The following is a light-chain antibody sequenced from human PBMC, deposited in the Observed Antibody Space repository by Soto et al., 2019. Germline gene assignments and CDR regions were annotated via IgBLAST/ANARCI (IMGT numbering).Light chain of an antibody. CDR1: QSVSSN. Sequence: EIVMTQSPATLSVSPGERATLSCRAGQSVSSNLSWYQQKPGQAPRLLMYGASNRATGIPDRFSGSGSETDFTLTISRLEPEDFAVYYCQQYGSSITFGQGTRLEIK. CDR2: GAS. J-gene: IGKJ5*01. V-gene: IGKV3-20*01. CDR3: QQYGSSIT.